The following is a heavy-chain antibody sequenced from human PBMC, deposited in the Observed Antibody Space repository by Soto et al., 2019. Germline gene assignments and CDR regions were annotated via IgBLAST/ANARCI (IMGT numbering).Heavy chain of an antibody. J-gene: IGHJ4*01. CDR3: ANKQYVLGVIDY. CDR2: ISHSGNT. V-gene: IGHV4-61*01. CDR1: SLAVSSGSNH. D-gene: IGHD3-16*01. Sequence: SDSLCLACPGASLAVSSGSNHWRWIRQPPGKGMERIGYISHSGNTDYSSSLESRSIISIYTSNNQFSLKLSSVFAVVSVVYYCANKQYVLGVIDYWGHGTLVTVSS.